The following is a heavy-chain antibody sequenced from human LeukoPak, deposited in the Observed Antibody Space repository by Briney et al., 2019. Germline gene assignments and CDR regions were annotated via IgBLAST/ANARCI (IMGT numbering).Heavy chain of an antibody. Sequence: PGGSLRLSCAASGFTFSGYSMNWVRQAPGKGLEWVSYISSGSSTIYYADSVKGRFTISRDNSKNTLSLQMNSLRAEDTAVYYCAKGYYYDSSDFLFDIWGQGTMVTVSS. V-gene: IGHV3-48*01. CDR2: ISSGSSTI. D-gene: IGHD3-22*01. J-gene: IGHJ3*02. CDR3: AKGYYYDSSDFLFDI. CDR1: GFTFSGYS.